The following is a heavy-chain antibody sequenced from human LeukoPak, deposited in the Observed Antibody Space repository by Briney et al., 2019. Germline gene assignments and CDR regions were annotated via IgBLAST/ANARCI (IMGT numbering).Heavy chain of an antibody. V-gene: IGHV1-8*03. CDR1: GYTFTSYD. J-gene: IGHJ4*02. CDR2: MNPNSGNT. Sequence: GASVKASCKASGYTFTSYDINWVRQATGQGLEWMGYMNPNSGNTGYAQKFQGRVTITTNTSTSTAYMELSSLRSDDTAVYYCAREGSDYWGQGTLVTVSS. CDR3: AREGSDY.